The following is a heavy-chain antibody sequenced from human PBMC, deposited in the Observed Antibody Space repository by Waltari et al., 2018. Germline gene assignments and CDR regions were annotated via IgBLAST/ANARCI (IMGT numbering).Heavy chain of an antibody. Sequence: QLQLQESGPGLVKPSETLSLTCTVSGGSISSTSYYWGWIRQPPGKGLEWIGSIYYSGSTYYNPSLKSRVTISVDTSKNQLSLKLSSVTAADTAVYYCARDRVLTVTTQGPGWFDPWGQGTLVTVSS. CDR3: ARDRVLTVTTQGPGWFDP. J-gene: IGHJ5*02. CDR1: GGSISSTSYY. CDR2: IYYSGST. V-gene: IGHV4-39*07. D-gene: IGHD4-4*01.